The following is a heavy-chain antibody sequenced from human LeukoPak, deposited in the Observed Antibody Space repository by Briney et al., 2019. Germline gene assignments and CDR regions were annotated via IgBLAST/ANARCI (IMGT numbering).Heavy chain of an antibody. CDR3: ARPMSRYSYQYFDWQDAFDI. CDR2: ISGSGGST. CDR1: GFTFSSYA. V-gene: IGHV3-23*01. Sequence: PGGSLRLSCAASGFTFSSYAMSWVRQAPGKGLEWVSAISGSGGSTYYADSVKGRFTISRDNSKNTLYLQMNSLRAEDTAVYYCARPMSRYSYQYFDWQDAFDIWGQGTMVTVSS. J-gene: IGHJ3*02. D-gene: IGHD3-9*01.